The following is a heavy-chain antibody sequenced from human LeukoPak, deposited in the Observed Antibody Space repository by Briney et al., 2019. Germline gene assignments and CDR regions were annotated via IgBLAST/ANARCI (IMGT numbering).Heavy chain of an antibody. CDR1: GFTFSSYA. CDR3: ARVRVVVVFDY. Sequence: GRSLRLSCAASGFTFSSYAMHWVRQAPGKGLGWVAVISYDGSNKHYADSVKGRFTISRDNSKNTLYLQMNSLRAEDTAVYYCARVRVVVVFDYWGQGTLVAVSS. J-gene: IGHJ4*02. V-gene: IGHV3-30*04. CDR2: ISYDGSNK. D-gene: IGHD3-22*01.